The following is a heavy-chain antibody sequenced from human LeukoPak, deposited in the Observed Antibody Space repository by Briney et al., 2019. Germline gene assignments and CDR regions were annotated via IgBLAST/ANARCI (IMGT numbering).Heavy chain of an antibody. CDR2: IYYSGGT. CDR1: GGSISSYY. D-gene: IGHD6-19*01. Sequence: SETPALTCTVSGGSISSYYWSWIRQPPGKGLEWIGYIYYSGGTNYNPSLKSRVTISVDTSKNQFSLKLSSVTAADTAVYYCARPLASGWYSWFDPWGQGTLVTVSS. CDR3: ARPLASGWYSWFDP. J-gene: IGHJ5*02. V-gene: IGHV4-59*08.